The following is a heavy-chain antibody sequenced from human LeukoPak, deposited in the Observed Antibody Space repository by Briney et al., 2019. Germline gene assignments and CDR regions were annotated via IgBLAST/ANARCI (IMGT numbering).Heavy chain of an antibody. CDR2: FDPEDGET. CDR1: GYTLTELS. J-gene: IGHJ4*02. D-gene: IGHD3-3*01. Sequence: GASVKVSCKVSGYTLTELSMHWVRQAPGKGLEWMGGFDPEDGETIYAQKFQGRVTMTEDTSTDTAYMELSSLRSEDTAVYYCARGGVGYDFWSGYSYFDYWGQGTLVTVSS. CDR3: ARGGVGYDFWSGYSYFDY. V-gene: IGHV1-24*01.